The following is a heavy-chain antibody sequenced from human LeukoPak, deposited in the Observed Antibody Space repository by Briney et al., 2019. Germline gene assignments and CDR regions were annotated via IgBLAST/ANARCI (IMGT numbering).Heavy chain of an antibody. CDR2: INPNSGGT. J-gene: IGHJ3*02. V-gene: IGHV1-2*02. D-gene: IGHD5-24*01. Sequence: ASVKVSCKASGYTFTGYYMHWVRRAPGQGLEWMGWINPNSGGTNYAQRFQGRVTMTRDTSISTAYMELSRLRSDDTAVYYCARGGLQMATQPSASDIWGQGTMVTVSS. CDR1: GYTFTGYY. CDR3: ARGGLQMATQPSASDI.